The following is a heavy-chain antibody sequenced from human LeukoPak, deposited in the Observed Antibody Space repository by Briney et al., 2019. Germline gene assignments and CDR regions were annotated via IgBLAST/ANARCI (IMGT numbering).Heavy chain of an antibody. CDR2: INAGNGNT. CDR1: GYTFTSYA. CDR3: ARDRVVPAAIGFDP. V-gene: IGHV1-3*01. J-gene: IGHJ5*02. D-gene: IGHD2-2*01. Sequence: ASVKVSCKASGYTFTSYAMHWVRQAPGQRLEWMGWINAGNGNTKYSQKFQGRVTITRDTSACTAYMELSSLRSEDTAVYYCARDRVVPAAIGFDPWGQGTLVTVSS.